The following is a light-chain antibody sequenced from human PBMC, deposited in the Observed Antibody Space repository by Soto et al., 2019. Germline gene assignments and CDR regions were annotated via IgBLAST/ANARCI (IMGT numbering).Light chain of an antibody. CDR3: QQYNTTPFT. J-gene: IGKJ1*01. V-gene: IGKV1-39*01. Sequence: DIQVTQSPSTLSASVVDRVTITCRASHNISSCLAWYQQKPGKAPKVLIFSASSLQSGVPSRFSGSGSATDFTLTISSLQPEDFATYYCQQYNTTPFTFGHGTKVDIK. CDR2: SAS. CDR1: HNISSC.